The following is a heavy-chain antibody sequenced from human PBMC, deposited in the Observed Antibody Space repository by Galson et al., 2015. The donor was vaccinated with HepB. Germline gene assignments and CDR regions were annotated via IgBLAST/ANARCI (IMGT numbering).Heavy chain of an antibody. J-gene: IGHJ6*02. D-gene: IGHD3-22*01. V-gene: IGHV6-1*01. CDR3: ARDPYDSSGYPYGMDV. CDR1: GDSVSSNSAA. Sequence: CAISGDSVSSNSAAWNWIRQSPSRGLEWLGRTYYRSKWYNDYAVSVKSRITINPDTSKNQFSLQLNSVTPEDTAVYYCARDPYDSSGYPYGMDVWGQGTTVTVSS. CDR2: TYYRSKWYN.